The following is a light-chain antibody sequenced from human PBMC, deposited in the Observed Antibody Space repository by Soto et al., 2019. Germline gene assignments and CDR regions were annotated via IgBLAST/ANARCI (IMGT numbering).Light chain of an antibody. CDR1: QTVTSSY. Sequence: EIVLTQSPGTLSVSLGERATLSCGASQTVTSSYLAWYQHKPGLAPRIIIYGASSRAAGLPDRFSGSGSGTDFTLTISRLEPEDFAVYYCKQYGSSITFGQGTRLEIK. J-gene: IGKJ5*01. V-gene: IGKV3-20*01. CDR2: GAS. CDR3: KQYGSSIT.